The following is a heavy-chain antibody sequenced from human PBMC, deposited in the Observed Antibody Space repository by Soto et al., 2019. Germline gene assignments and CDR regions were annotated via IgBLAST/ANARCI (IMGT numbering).Heavy chain of an antibody. CDR2: FRGSGDDGTT. Sequence: GGSLRLSCAASGFTFSSYSMSWVHQAPGKGLEWVSGFRGSGDDGTTYYADSVKGRFTISRDNSKNMLFLQMNSLRAEDTAVYYCATDLRTPRYSYHNYWGQGTLVTVSS. CDR3: ATDLRTPRYSYHNY. CDR1: GFTFSSYS. J-gene: IGHJ4*02. D-gene: IGHD5-18*01. V-gene: IGHV3-23*01.